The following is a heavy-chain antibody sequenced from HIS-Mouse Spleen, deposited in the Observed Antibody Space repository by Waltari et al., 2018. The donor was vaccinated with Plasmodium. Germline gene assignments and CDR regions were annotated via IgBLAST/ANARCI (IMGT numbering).Heavy chain of an antibody. CDR2: ISEDGSNK. D-gene: IGHD1-26*01. Sequence: QVQLVESGGGVVQPGRSLRLSCAASGFTFSSYAMHWVRQAPGKWLGWGAVISEDGSNKYYADSVKGRFTISRDNSKNTLYLQMNSLRAEDTAVYYCARGSRGLYSGSYFDYWGQGTLVTVSS. CDR3: ARGSRGLYSGSYFDY. CDR1: GFTFSSYA. V-gene: IGHV3-30-3*01. J-gene: IGHJ4*02.